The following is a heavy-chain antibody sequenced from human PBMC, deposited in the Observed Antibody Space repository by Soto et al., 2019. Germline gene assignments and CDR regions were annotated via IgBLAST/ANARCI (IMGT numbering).Heavy chain of an antibody. CDR1: GYTFTSYA. CDR2: INAGNGNT. CDR3: ARGHYYDSSGYYFPDAYDI. V-gene: IGHV1-3*01. Sequence: ASVKVSCKASGYTFTSYAMHWVRQAPGQRLEWMGWINAGNGNTKYSQKFQGRVTITRDTSASTAYMELSSLRSAGPAVYYCARGHYYDSSGYYFPDAYDIWGQGTMVTVSS. J-gene: IGHJ3*02. D-gene: IGHD3-22*01.